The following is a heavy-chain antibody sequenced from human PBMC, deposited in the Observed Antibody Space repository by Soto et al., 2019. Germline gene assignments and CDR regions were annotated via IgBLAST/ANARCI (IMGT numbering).Heavy chain of an antibody. V-gene: IGHV4-59*11. CDR2: IYYSGST. D-gene: IGHD1-1*01. J-gene: IGHJ4*02. CDR3: ARGVGKPGTTWWFESKAFDY. CDR1: WGSSGDHG. Sequence: SQTLCLTCTVAWGSSGDHGGSRIRQTPRKGLEWIGYIYYSGSTNYNPSLRSRVTISVDTSKKQFSLKLSSVTAADTAVYYCARGVGKPGTTWWFESKAFDYWGTGPLVTV.